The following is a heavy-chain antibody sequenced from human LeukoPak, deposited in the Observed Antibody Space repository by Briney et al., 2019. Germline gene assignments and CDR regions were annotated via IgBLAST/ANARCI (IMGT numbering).Heavy chain of an antibody. V-gene: IGHV5-51*01. CDR3: ARLAAAGFDY. D-gene: IGHD6-13*01. J-gene: IGHJ4*02. Sequence: GVSLKISSKGSGYSFTSYWIGWARPMPGKGLEWMGIIYPGDSDTRYSPSFQGQVTISADKSISSAYLQWSSLKASDTAMYYCARLAAAGFDYWGQETLVTVSS. CDR1: GYSFTSYW. CDR2: IYPGDSDT.